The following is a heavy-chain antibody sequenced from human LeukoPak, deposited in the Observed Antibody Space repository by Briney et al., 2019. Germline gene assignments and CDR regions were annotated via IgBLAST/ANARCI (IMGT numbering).Heavy chain of an antibody. CDR2: IRYDGSNK. CDR1: GFTFSSYG. Sequence: GGSLRLSCAASGFTFSSYGMHWVRQAPGKGLEWVAFIRYDGSNKYYADSVKGRFTISRDNSKNTLYLQMNSLRAEDTAVYYCAKGYCSSTSCYYYNYGMDFWGQGTTATVTS. V-gene: IGHV3-30*02. CDR3: AKGYCSSTSCYYYNYGMDF. J-gene: IGHJ6*02. D-gene: IGHD2-2*01.